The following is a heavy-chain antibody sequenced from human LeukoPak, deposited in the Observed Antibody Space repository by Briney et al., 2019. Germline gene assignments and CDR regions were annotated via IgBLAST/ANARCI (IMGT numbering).Heavy chain of an antibody. J-gene: IGHJ4*02. CDR3: ASARVVEVLATPTALDY. CDR1: GFTFSSYA. Sequence: PGRSLRLSCAASGFTFSSYAMHWVRQAPGKGLEGVAIISYDGSDTYYTDSVKGRFTISRDNSKNTLYLQMNSLRAEDTAVYYCASARVVEVLATPTALDYWGQGTLVTVSS. V-gene: IGHV3-30-3*01. D-gene: IGHD2-15*01. CDR2: ISYDGSDT.